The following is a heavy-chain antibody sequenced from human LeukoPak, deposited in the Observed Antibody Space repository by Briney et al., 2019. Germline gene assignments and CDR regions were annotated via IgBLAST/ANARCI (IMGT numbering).Heavy chain of an antibody. CDR1: GGSITNYY. J-gene: IGHJ4*02. Sequence: SETLSLTCTVSGGSITNYYWTWLRQPPGKGLEWIGYIHYSGSTNYNPSLKSRVTISIDTSRNQFSLKLSSVTAADTAVYYCARDSRGGGPDFDYWGQGTLVTVSS. V-gene: IGHV4-59*01. D-gene: IGHD3-16*01. CDR2: IHYSGST. CDR3: ARDSRGGGPDFDY.